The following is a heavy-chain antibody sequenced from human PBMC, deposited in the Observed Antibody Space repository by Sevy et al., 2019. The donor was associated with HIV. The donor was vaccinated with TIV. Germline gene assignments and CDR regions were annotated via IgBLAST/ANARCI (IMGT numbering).Heavy chain of an antibody. CDR3: ATAERGYYDSSGYGRTDGMDV. CDR1: GFTFSSYA. Sequence: GGSLRLSCAASGFTFSSYAMSWVRQAPGKGLEWVSAISGSGGSTYYADSVKGRFTISRDNSKNTLYLQMNSLRAEDTAVYYCATAERGYYDSSGYGRTDGMDVWGQGTTVTVSS. V-gene: IGHV3-23*01. CDR2: ISGSGGST. J-gene: IGHJ6*02. D-gene: IGHD3-22*01.